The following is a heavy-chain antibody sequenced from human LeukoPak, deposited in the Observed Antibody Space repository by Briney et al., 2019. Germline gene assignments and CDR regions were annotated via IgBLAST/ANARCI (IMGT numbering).Heavy chain of an antibody. Sequence: GSLRLSCAASGFTFSDYYMSWIRQPPGKGLEWIGEINHSGSTNYNPSLKSRVTISVDTSKNQFSLKLSSVTAADTAVYYCARGSGNYYDSSGYLDWGQGTLVTVSS. V-gene: IGHV4-34*01. CDR2: INHSGST. CDR1: GFTFSDYY. D-gene: IGHD3-22*01. CDR3: ARGSGNYYDSSGYLD. J-gene: IGHJ4*02.